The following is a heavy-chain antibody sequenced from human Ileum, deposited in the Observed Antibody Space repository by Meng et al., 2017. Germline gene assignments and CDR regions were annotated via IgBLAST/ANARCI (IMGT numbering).Heavy chain of an antibody. Sequence: QLQLQESGPGLVKPTETLSLTCFVSGGSVTSSSYDWGWIRQPPGKGLEWIGGITYTGNSYTTPSLKTRLTTSLDTSKNQFSLRLNSLTAADTAVYYCARRTGEVDLLDYWGQGTLVTVSS. CDR2: ITYTGNS. J-gene: IGHJ4*02. CDR3: ARRTGEVDLLDY. D-gene: IGHD7-27*01. V-gene: IGHV4-39*01. CDR1: GGSVTSSSYD.